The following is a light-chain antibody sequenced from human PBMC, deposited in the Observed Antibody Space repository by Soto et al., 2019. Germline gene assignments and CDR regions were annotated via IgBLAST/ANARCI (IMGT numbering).Light chain of an antibody. V-gene: IGLV2-14*01. Sequence: QSVLTQPASVPGSPGQSITISCTGTSSDVGGHNAVSWYRQDPGKAPKLVIYDVTNRPSGVSNRFSGSKSGNTASLTISGLQTEDEADYYCSSFTSSITYVFGTGTQLTVL. CDR2: DVT. CDR3: SSFTSSITYV. J-gene: IGLJ1*01. CDR1: SSDVGGHNA.